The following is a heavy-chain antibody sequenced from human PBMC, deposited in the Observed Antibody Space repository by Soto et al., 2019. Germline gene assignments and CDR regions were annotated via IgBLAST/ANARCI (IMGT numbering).Heavy chain of an antibody. CDR3: ARDREAARPGWFDP. CDR1: GYTFTTYG. J-gene: IGHJ5*02. CDR2: ISAYNGDT. D-gene: IGHD6-6*01. V-gene: IGHV1-18*04. Sequence: QAQLVQSGAEVNKPGASVKVSCKASGYTFTTYGISWVRQASGRGLEWMGWISAYNGDTKDAQKFQDRVTMSTDAFTSTAYLELRSLTSDDTAVYYCARDREAARPGWFDPWGQGTLVTVSS.